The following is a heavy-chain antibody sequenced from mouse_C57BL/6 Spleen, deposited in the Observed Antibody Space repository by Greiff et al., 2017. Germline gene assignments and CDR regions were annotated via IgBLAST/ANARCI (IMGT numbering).Heavy chain of an antibody. D-gene: IGHD1-1*01. V-gene: IGHV5-17*01. CDR1: GFTFSDYG. J-gene: IGHJ2*01. CDR2: ISSGSSTI. Sequence: EVKLVESGGGLVKPGGSLKLSCAASGFTFSDYGMHWVRQAPEKGLEWVAYISSGSSTIYYADTVKGRFTISRDNAKNTLFLQMTSLRSEDTAMYYCARSIYYYGSSYENFDYWGQGTTLTVSS. CDR3: ARSIYYYGSSYENFDY.